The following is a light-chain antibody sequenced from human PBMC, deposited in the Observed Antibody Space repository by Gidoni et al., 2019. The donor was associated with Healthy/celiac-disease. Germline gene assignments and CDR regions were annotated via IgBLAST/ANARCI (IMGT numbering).Light chain of an antibody. Sequence: EIVLTQFPGTLSLSPGERATLSFRASQSVSSSYLAWYQQKPGQAPRLLIYGASRRATGIPDRFSGSGSGTDFTLTISRLEPEDFAVYYCQQYGSSPWTFGQGTKVEIK. J-gene: IGKJ1*01. CDR1: QSVSSSY. CDR2: GAS. CDR3: QQYGSSPWT. V-gene: IGKV3-20*01.